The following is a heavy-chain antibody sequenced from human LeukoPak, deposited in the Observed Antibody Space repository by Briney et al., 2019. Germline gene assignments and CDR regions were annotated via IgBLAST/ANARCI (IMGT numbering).Heavy chain of an antibody. CDR2: ISSSSSTI. Sequence: PGGSLRLSCAASGFTFSSYSMNWVRQAPGKGLEWVSYISSSSSTIYYADSVKGRFTISRDNAKNSLYLQMNSLRDEDTAVYYCARAIRAVPGTLSSYYFDYWGQGTLVTVSA. J-gene: IGHJ4*02. V-gene: IGHV3-48*02. CDR3: ARAIRAVPGTLSSYYFDY. D-gene: IGHD6-13*01. CDR1: GFTFSSYS.